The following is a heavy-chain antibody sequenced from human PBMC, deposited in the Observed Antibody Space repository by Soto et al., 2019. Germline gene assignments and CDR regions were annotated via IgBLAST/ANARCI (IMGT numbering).Heavy chain of an antibody. V-gene: IGHV5-10-1*01. CDR2: IDPSDSYT. D-gene: IGHD3-10*01. CDR1: GYSFTSYW. J-gene: IGHJ6*02. Sequence: PGESLKISCKGSGYSFTSYWISWVRQMPGKGLEWMGRIDPSDSYTNYSPSFQGHVTISADKSISTAYLQWSSLKASDTAMYYCARQIPPPPSYYYGSGSYYYGMDVWGQGTTVTVSS. CDR3: ARQIPPPPSYYYGSGSYYYGMDV.